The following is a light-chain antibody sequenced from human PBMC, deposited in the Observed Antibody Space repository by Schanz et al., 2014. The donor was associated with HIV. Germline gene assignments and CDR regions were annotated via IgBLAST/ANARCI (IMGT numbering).Light chain of an antibody. V-gene: IGLV2-8*01. J-gene: IGLJ2*01. CDR1: SSDVGDYNY. CDR2: EVT. Sequence: QSALTQPPSASGSPGQSVTISCTGTSSDVGDYNYVSWYQQHPGKAPKLMIYEVTKRPSGVPDRFSGSKSGNTASLTVSGLQAEDEADYYCGSHTTTSTLVFGGGTKLTVL. CDR3: GSHTTTSTLV.